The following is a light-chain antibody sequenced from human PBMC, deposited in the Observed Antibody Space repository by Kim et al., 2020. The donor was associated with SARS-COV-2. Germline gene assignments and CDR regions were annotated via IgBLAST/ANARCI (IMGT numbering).Light chain of an antibody. CDR2: GAS. J-gene: IGKJ4*01. CDR3: QQYNKWPT. V-gene: IGKV3-15*01. CDR1: QTISIN. Sequence: LSWSPGERATRSCRASQTISINLAWYQQKPGQAPRLLIYGASTRATGVPARFSGSGSGTEFTLTVSSLQSEDFAVYYCQQYNKWPTFGGGTKLEI.